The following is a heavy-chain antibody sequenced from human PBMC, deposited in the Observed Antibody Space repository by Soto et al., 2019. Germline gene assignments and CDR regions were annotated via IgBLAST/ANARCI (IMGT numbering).Heavy chain of an antibody. Sequence: QLQLVQSGAEVKMPGASVKVSCKASGYTFTDYYIHWVRQAPAQGLEWMGWINPNSGVTNYAQKFPGRVTMSRDTSISSAYMELSSLRSDDTAVYFCARGSSDLFYYYSYGLDVWGQGTTVTVSS. J-gene: IGHJ6*02. D-gene: IGHD6-6*01. CDR1: GYTFTDYY. CDR2: INPNSGVT. CDR3: ARGSSDLFYYYSYGLDV. V-gene: IGHV1-2*02.